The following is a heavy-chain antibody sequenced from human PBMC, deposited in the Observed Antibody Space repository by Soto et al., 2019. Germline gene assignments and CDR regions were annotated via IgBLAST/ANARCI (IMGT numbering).Heavy chain of an antibody. D-gene: IGHD3-10*01. Sequence: PSETLSLTCAVYGGSFSGYYWSWIRQPPGKGLEWIGEINHSGSTNYNPSLKSRVTISVDTSKNQFSLKLSSVTAADTAVYYCARLRMVRGPYQFDYWGQGTLVTVSS. V-gene: IGHV4-34*01. CDR2: INHSGST. CDR1: GGSFSGYY. J-gene: IGHJ4*02. CDR3: ARLRMVRGPYQFDY.